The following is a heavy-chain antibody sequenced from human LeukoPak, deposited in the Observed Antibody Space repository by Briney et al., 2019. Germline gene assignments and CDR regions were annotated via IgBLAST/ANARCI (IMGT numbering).Heavy chain of an antibody. V-gene: IGHV3-48*03. CDR1: GFTFSSYE. J-gene: IGHJ4*02. CDR3: ARGSSGSYFQFIDY. D-gene: IGHD1-26*01. CDR2: ISSSGSTI. Sequence: GGSLRLSCAASGFTFSSYEMNWVRQAPGKGLEGVSYISSSGSTIYYADSVKGRFSISRDNAKKSLYRQMNSLRAEDTAVYYCARGSSGSYFQFIDYWGQGTLVTASS.